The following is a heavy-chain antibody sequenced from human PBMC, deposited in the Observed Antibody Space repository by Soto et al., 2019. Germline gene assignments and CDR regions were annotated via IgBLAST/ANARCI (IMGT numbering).Heavy chain of an antibody. CDR1: GGSFSGYY. CDR2: INHSGST. CDR3: ARGRTIYYYDSSGFDY. D-gene: IGHD3-22*01. J-gene: IGHJ4*02. Sequence: SETLSLTCAVYGGSFSGYYWSWIRQPPGKGLEWIGEINHSGSTNYNPSLKSRVTISVDTSKNQFSLKLSSVTAADTAVYYCARGRTIYYYDSSGFDYWGQGTLVTVSS. V-gene: IGHV4-34*01.